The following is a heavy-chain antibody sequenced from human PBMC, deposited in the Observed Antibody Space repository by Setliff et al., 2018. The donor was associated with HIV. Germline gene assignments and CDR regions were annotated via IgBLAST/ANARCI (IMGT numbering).Heavy chain of an antibody. Sequence: GASVKVSCKASGHTFTNVDIHWLQRATGQGLEWMGSIIPALGEPHYAKRFQGRLTITTDESTTTGYMELNSLTYEDTAAYYCARGVLYGLFENWGPGTLVTVSS. CDR1: GHTFTNVD. CDR2: IIPALGEP. J-gene: IGHJ4*02. CDR3: ARGVLYGLFEN. D-gene: IGHD3-16*01. V-gene: IGHV1-69*11.